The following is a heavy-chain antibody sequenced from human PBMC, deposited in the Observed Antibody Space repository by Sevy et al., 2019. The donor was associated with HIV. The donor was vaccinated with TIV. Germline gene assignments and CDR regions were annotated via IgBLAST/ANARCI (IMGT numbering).Heavy chain of an antibody. CDR3: ARDLGSGWPDYYYYYMDV. CDR1: GYSISSGDY. V-gene: IGHV4-38-2*02. CDR2: IYYSGST. Sequence: SETLSLTCAVSGYSISSGDYWGWIRQPPGKGLEWIGSIYYSGSTYYNASLKSRVTISVDTSKNQFSLKLSSVTAADTAVYYCARDLGSGWPDYYYYYMDVWGKGTTVTVSS. J-gene: IGHJ6*03. D-gene: IGHD6-19*01.